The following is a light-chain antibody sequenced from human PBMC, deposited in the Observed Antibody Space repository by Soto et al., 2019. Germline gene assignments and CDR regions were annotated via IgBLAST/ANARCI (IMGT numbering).Light chain of an antibody. V-gene: IGLV1-40*01. Sequence: QSVLTQPPSVSGAPGQRVTISCTGSSSNIGAGYDVHWYQQLPGTAPNLLIYGTSNRPSGVPDRFSGSKSGTSASLAITGLQAEDEADYYCQSYDSSLSVVFGGGTKLTVL. J-gene: IGLJ2*01. CDR3: QSYDSSLSVV. CDR1: SSNIGAGYD. CDR2: GTS.